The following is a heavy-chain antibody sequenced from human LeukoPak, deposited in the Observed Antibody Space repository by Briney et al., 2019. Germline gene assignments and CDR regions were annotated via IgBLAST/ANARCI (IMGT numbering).Heavy chain of an antibody. CDR2: IIPILGIA. Sequence: GASVKVSCKASGGTFSSYAISWVRQAPGQGLEWMGRIIPILGIANYAQKFQGRVTITADKSTSTAYMELSSLRSEDTAVYYCARGTGWELLPPLFDYWGQGTLVTVSS. V-gene: IGHV1-69*04. J-gene: IGHJ4*02. CDR3: ARGTGWELLPPLFDY. D-gene: IGHD1-26*01. CDR1: GGTFSSYA.